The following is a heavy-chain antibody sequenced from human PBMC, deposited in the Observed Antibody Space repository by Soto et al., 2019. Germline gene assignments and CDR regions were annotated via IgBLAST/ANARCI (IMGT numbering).Heavy chain of an antibody. D-gene: IGHD2-21*02. CDR1: VFTFINAW. J-gene: IGHJ4*02. V-gene: IGHV3-15*01. CDR2: IKSKTDGGTT. Sequence: KSGWSLRLSCASSVFTFINAWMSWVRQAPGKGLEWVGRIKSKTDGGTTDYAAPVKGRFTISRDDSKNTLYLQMNSLKTEDTAVYYCTTELVVVTAFEDYYFDYWGQGTLVTASS. CDR3: TTELVVVTAFEDYYFDY.